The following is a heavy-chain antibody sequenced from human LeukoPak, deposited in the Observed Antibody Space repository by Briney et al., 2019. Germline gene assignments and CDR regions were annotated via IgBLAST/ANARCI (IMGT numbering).Heavy chain of an antibody. CDR3: ARDPGYSTYGGLFDY. CDR1: GFTFSSYW. CDR2: ISSYGSDT. V-gene: IGHV3-74*01. Sequence: GGSLRLSCVAPGFTFSSYWMHWVRQAPGKGLVWVSRISSYGSDTIYADFVKGRFTISRDNAKNTLYLQMNSLRAEDTAVYYCARDPGYSTYGGLFDYWGQGTLLTVSS. D-gene: IGHD5-12*01. J-gene: IGHJ4*02.